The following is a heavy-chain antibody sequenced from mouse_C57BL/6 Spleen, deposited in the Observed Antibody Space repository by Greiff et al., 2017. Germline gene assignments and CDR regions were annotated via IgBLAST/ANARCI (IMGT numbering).Heavy chain of an antibody. V-gene: IGHV2-2*01. Sequence: VQLQQSGPGLVQPSQSLSITCTVSGFSLNSYGVHWVRQSPGKGLEWLGVIWSGGSTDYNAALISRLSISKDNSKSQVFFKMNSLQADATAIYFFSRNEDTTLVATPPFHVRGTSAPVTF. CDR1: GFSLNSYG. CDR2: IWSGGST. D-gene: IGHD1-1*01. CDR3: SRNEDTTLVATPPFHV. J-gene: IGHJ1*03.